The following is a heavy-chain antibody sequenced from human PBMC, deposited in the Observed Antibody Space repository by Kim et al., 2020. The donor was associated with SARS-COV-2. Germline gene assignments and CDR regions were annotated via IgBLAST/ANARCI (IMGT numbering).Heavy chain of an antibody. Sequence: GESLKISCKGSGYSFTSYWIGWVRQIPGKVLELLWIIYPGYSDTRYSPSFQGPVTISADKSISTAYLQWSSLKASDTAMYYCARREGGYSIDYWGQGTLVTVSS. V-gene: IGHV5-51*01. CDR3: ARREGGYSIDY. D-gene: IGHD1-26*01. J-gene: IGHJ4*02. CDR2: IYPGYSDT. CDR1: GYSFTSYW.